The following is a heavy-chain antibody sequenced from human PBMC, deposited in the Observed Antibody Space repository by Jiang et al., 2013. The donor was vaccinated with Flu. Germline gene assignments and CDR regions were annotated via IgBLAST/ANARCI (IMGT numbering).Heavy chain of an antibody. D-gene: IGHD3-22*01. V-gene: IGHV1-46*03. J-gene: IGHJ4*02. CDR2: INPSGGST. CDR1: GYTFTSYY. Sequence: GAEVKKPGASVKVSCKASGYTFTSYYMHWVRQAPGQGLEWMGIINPSGGSTSYAQKFQGRVTMTRDTSTSTVYMELSSLRSEDTAVYYCARDGKRYYYDSSGTIDYWGQGTLVTVSS. CDR3: ARDGKRYYYDSSGTIDY.